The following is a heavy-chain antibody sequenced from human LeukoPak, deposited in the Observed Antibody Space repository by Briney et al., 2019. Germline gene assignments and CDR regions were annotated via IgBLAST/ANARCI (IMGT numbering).Heavy chain of an antibody. CDR3: ASCNSSSWYGWFDP. Sequence: SETLSLTCAVYGGSFSGYYWSWIRQPPGKGLEWIGEINHSGSTNYNPSLKSRVTISVDTSKNQFSLKLSSVTAADMAVYYCASCNSSSWYGWFDPWGQGTLVTVSS. J-gene: IGHJ5*02. D-gene: IGHD6-13*01. CDR1: GGSFSGYY. V-gene: IGHV4-34*01. CDR2: INHSGST.